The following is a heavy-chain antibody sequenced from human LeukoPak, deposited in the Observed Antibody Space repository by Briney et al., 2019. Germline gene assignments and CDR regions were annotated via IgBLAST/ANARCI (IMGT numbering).Heavy chain of an antibody. D-gene: IGHD2-2*01. V-gene: IGHV1-18*01. J-gene: IGHJ6*02. CDR1: GYTFTSYG. CDR3: ARACGSTSCYQRDRYGMDV. CDR2: ISAYNGNT. Sequence: ASVKVSCKASGYTFTSYGISWVRQAPGQGLEWMGWISAYNGNTNYAQKLQGRVTMTTDTSTSTAYMELRSLRSDDTAVYYCARACGSTSCYQRDRYGMDVWGQGTTVTVSS.